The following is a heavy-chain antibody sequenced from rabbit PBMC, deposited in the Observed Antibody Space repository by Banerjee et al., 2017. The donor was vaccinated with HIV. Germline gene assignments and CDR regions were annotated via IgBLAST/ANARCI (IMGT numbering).Heavy chain of an antibody. CDR1: GFSFSSSYY. J-gene: IGHJ4*01. Sequence: QEQLEESGGGLVKPEGSLTLTCTASGFSFSSSYYMCWVRQAPGKGLEWIACIDAGSSGSTYYASWAKGRFTISKTSSTTVTLQMTSLTAADTATYFCARDGASGYNFNLWGPGTLVTVS. D-gene: IGHD1-1*01. CDR3: ARDGASGYNFNL. CDR2: IDAGSSGST. V-gene: IGHV1S45*01.